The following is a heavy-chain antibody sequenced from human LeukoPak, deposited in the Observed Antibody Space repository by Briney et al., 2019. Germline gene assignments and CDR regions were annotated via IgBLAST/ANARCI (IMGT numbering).Heavy chain of an antibody. V-gene: IGHV3-7*03. J-gene: IGHJ4*02. Sequence: GGSLRLSCAASGFTFSDYWMSWVRLAPGKGLEWVANIKQDGSEIYYVDSVKGRFTISRDNAKNSLYLQMNSLRAEDTAVYYXXTEIYGDYAGSFDYWGQGTLVTVSS. D-gene: IGHD4-17*01. CDR1: GFTFSDYW. CDR2: IKQDGSEI. CDR3: XTEIYGDYAGSFDY.